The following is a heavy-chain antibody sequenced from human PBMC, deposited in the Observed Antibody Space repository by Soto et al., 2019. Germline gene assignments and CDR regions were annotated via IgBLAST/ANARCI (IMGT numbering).Heavy chain of an antibody. CDR1: GFTFSNYA. CDR2: ISGSGGST. Sequence: EVQLLESGGGLVQPGGSLRLSCAASGFTFSNYAMSWVRQAPGKGLEWVSAISGSGGSTYYADSVKGRFTISRDNSKNTLYLQMNSLRAEDTAVYYCAKDPARYSSSSGWFDPWGQGTLVTVSS. J-gene: IGHJ5*02. V-gene: IGHV3-23*01. CDR3: AKDPARYSSSSGWFDP. D-gene: IGHD6-6*01.